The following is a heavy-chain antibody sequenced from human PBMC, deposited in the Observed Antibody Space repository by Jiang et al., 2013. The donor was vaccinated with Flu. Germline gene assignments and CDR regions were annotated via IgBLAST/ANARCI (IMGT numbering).Heavy chain of an antibody. J-gene: IGHJ5*02. D-gene: IGHD3-3*02. V-gene: IGHV3-23*01. CDR1: GFTFSSYA. CDR3: AKDPTFLGRPGGWFDP. CDR2: ISGSGGST. Sequence: VQLLESGGGLVQPGGSLRLSCAASGFTFSSYAMSWVRQAPGKGLEWVPAISGSGGSTYYADSVKGRFTISRDNSKNTLYLQMNSLRAEDTAVYYCAKDPTFLGRPGGWFDPWGQGTLVTVSS.